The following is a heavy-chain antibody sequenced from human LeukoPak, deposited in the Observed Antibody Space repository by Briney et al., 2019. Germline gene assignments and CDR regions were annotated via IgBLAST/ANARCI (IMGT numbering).Heavy chain of an antibody. CDR3: ARYRGGGDYDY. CDR1: GFTFSSYA. J-gene: IGHJ4*02. Sequence: GGSLRLSCAASGFTFSSYAMSWVRQAPGKGLEWVSAISGSGGSTYYADSVKGRFTISRDNAKNSLYLQMNSLRAEDTAVYYCARYRGGGDYDYWGQGTLVTVSS. D-gene: IGHD4-17*01. V-gene: IGHV3-23*01. CDR2: ISGSGGST.